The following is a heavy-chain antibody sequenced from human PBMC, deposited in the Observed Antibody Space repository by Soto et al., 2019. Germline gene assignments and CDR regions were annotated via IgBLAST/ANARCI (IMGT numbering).Heavy chain of an antibody. V-gene: IGHV4-59*01. CDR3: ARAGAATLSDY. D-gene: IGHD2-15*01. CDR1: GGSIGNYY. Sequence: QVQLQESGRGLVKPSETLSLTCTVSGGSIGNYYCSWIRQPPGKGLEWIGYIYYSGSTNYNPSLKSRVTISVDTSKNQFSLKLSSVTAADTAVYYCARAGAATLSDYWGQGTLVTVSS. J-gene: IGHJ4*02. CDR2: IYYSGST.